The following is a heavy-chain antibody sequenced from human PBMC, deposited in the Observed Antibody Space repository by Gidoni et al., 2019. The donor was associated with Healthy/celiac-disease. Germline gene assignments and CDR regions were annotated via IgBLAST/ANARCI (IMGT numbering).Heavy chain of an antibody. CDR2: ISSSSSYI. J-gene: IGHJ6*02. V-gene: IGHV3-21*01. Sequence: EVQLVESGGGLVKPGGSLRLSCAASGFTFSSYSMNWVRQAPGKGLEWVSSISSSSSYIYYADSVKGRFTISRDNAKNSLYLQMNSLRAEDTAVYYCARALRDYYYYYGMDVWGQGTTVTVSS. CDR3: ARALRDYYYYYGMDV. D-gene: IGHD4-17*01. CDR1: GFTFSSYS.